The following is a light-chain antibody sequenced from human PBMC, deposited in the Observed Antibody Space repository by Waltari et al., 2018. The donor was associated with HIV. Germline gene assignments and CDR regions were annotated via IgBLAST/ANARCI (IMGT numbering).Light chain of an antibody. CDR2: DIR. Sequence: QSALTQPASVSGSPGQSITIFCSGTNSDVGGYTYVSWYQQHPGKAPKLIFFDIRHRPSGISNRFSGSKSGNTASLTIAGLQAEDEADYYCSSYTRSTTLDAVFGTGTKVSVL. CDR3: SSYTRSTTLDAV. V-gene: IGLV2-14*03. CDR1: NSDVGGYTY. J-gene: IGLJ1*01.